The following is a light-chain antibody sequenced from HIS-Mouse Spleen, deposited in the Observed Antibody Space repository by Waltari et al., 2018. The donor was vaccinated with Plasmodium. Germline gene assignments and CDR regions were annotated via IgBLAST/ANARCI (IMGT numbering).Light chain of an antibody. CDR1: ALPKKY. CDR3: YSTDSSGNHRV. V-gene: IGLV3-10*01. J-gene: IGLJ3*02. CDR2: EDS. Sequence: SYELTQPPSVSVPPGQTARIPCSADALPKKYAYWYQQKSGQAPVLVIYEDSKRPSGIPERFPGSSSGTMATLTISGAQVEDEADYYCYSTDSSGNHRVFGGGTKLTVL.